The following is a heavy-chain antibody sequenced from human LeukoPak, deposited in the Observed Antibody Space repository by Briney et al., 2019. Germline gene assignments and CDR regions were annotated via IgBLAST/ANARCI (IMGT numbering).Heavy chain of an antibody. Sequence: GGSLRLSCAASGFTFSSYWMSWVRQAPGKGLEWVANIKQDGSEKYYVDSVKGRFTISRDNAKNSLYLQMNSLRAEDTAVYYCARARDYYDSSGYYYFDYWGQGTLVTVSS. CDR1: GFTFSSYW. J-gene: IGHJ4*02. D-gene: IGHD3-22*01. CDR3: ARARDYYDSSGYYYFDY. CDR2: IKQDGSEK. V-gene: IGHV3-7*01.